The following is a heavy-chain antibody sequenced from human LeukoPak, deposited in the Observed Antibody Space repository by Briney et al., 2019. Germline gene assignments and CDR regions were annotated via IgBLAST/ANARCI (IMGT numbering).Heavy chain of an antibody. CDR3: AKDLWSSAFFDY. D-gene: IGHD3-3*02. CDR1: GFTFSSYA. CDR2: ISGSGGST. V-gene: IGHV3-23*01. J-gene: IGHJ4*02. Sequence: GSLRLSCAASGFTFSSYAMSWVRQAPGKGLEWVSAISGSGGSTYYADSVKGRFTISRDNSKNTLYLQMNSLRAEDAAVYYCAKDLWSSAFFDYWGQGTLVTVSS.